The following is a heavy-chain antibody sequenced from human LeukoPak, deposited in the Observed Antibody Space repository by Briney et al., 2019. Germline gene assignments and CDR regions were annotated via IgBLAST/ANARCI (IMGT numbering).Heavy chain of an antibody. V-gene: IGHV3-21*01. CDR1: GFTFNIYT. CDR3: ASGQQQLVR. D-gene: IGHD6-13*01. Sequence: GGSLRLSCAASGFTFNIYTMNWVRRAPGKGLEWVSSISSSSSDTYYADSVKGRFTISRDNAKNSLYLQMNSLRAEDTAVYYCASGQQQLVRWGQGTLVTVSS. CDR2: ISSSSSDT. J-gene: IGHJ4*02.